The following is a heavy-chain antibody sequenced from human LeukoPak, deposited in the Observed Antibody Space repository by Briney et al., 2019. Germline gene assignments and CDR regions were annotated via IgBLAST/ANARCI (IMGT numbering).Heavy chain of an antibody. Sequence: AASVKVSCKASGYTFTRYYMYWVRQAPGQGLEWMRIINPSGGSTNYAQKFQGRVTMTRDTSTNTVYMELRSLRFEDTAMYYCARGRLSTTTVTSFYSYYMDAWGTGTTVTVSS. J-gene: IGHJ6*03. CDR1: GYTFTRYY. V-gene: IGHV1-46*01. D-gene: IGHD4-17*01. CDR3: ARGRLSTTTVTSFYSYYMDA. CDR2: INPSGGST.